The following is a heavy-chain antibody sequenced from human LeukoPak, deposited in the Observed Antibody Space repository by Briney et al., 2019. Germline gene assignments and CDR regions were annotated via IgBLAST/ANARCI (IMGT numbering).Heavy chain of an antibody. J-gene: IGHJ4*02. CDR1: GFTFSSYA. Sequence: GGSLRLSCAASGFTFSSYAMSWVRQAPGKGLEWVSGFSGSGGSTYYADSVKGRFTISRDNSKNTLFLQMNSLRAEDTAVYYCAKGYSYGYYYFDYWGQGTLVTVSS. CDR3: AKGYSYGYYYFDY. V-gene: IGHV3-23*01. D-gene: IGHD5-18*01. CDR2: FSGSGGST.